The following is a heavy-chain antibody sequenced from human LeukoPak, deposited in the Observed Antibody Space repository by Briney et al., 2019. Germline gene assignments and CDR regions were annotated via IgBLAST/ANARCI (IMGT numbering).Heavy chain of an antibody. D-gene: IGHD1-26*01. CDR1: GFSFSSYP. CDR3: AKSMDTVGATTLDF. V-gene: IGHV3-23*01. J-gene: IGHJ4*02. Sequence: PGGSLRLSCVASGFSFSSYPMSWVRQAPGRGLERVATITGDGQDTFYAGLGTGRFIVSRDNIRNTVFLERDSLRDEDTAVYYCAKSMDTVGATTLDFWGQGARVIVSS. CDR2: ITGDGQDT.